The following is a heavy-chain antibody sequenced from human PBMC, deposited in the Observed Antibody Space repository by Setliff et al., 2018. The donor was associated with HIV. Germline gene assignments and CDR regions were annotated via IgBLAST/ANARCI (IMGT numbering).Heavy chain of an antibody. CDR2: INWNGGST. CDR3: ARDLSYCGDDCYSDN. CDR1: GFSFDDYG. D-gene: IGHD2-21*02. V-gene: IGHV3-20*04. Sequence: GGSLRLSCAASGFSFDDYGMSWVRQAPGKGLEWVSGINWNGGSTCYADSVKGRFSISRDNANNSLYLQMNSLRAEDTAFYYCARDLSYCGDDCYSDNWGQGTMVTVSS. J-gene: IGHJ4*02.